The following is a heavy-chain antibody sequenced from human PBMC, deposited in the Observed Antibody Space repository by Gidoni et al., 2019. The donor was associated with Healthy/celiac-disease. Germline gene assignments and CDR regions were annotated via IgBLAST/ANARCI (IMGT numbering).Heavy chain of an antibody. CDR2: ISSSSSYI. CDR1: GFTFRSYG. CDR3: ARAADDQGYDFWSGYWGYYYYGMDV. V-gene: IGHV3-21*01. D-gene: IGHD3-3*01. Sequence: EVQLVESGGGLVRPGSSLSLSCSASGFTFRSYGIKLVRRAPGKGQEWVSCISSSSSYIYYADSVKGRFTIYRDNAKNSLYLQMNSLRAEDTAVYYCARAADDQGYDFWSGYWGYYYYGMDVWGQGTTVTVSS. J-gene: IGHJ6*02.